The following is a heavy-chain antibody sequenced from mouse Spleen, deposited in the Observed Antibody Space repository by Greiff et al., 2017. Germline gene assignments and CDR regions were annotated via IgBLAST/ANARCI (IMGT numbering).Heavy chain of an antibody. J-gene: IGHJ3*01. Sequence: DVQLVESGGGLVQPGGSLSLSCAASGFTFTDYYMSWVRQPPGKALEWLGFIRNKANGYTTEYSASVKGRFTITRDNSQSILYLQMNALRAEDSATYYCARSTPYYYDGSAAWFAYWGQGTLVTVSA. CDR1: GFTFTDYY. D-gene: IGHD1-1*01. V-gene: IGHV7-3*01. CDR3: ARSTPYYYDGSAAWFAY. CDR2: IRNKANGYTT.